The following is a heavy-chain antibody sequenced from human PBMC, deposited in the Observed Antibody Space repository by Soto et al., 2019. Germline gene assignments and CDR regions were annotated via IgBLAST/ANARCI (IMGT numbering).Heavy chain of an antibody. D-gene: IGHD2-21*01. CDR1: GGSISSGGYS. CDR3: ARDYCGGTFCYFDY. CDR2: IYHSGST. Sequence: SETLSLTCAVSGGSISSGGYSWSWIRQPPGKGLEWIGYIYHSGSTYYNPSLKSRVTISVDRSKNQFSLKLSSVTAADTAVYYCARDYCGGTFCYFDYWGQGTLVTVSS. V-gene: IGHV4-30-2*01. J-gene: IGHJ4*02.